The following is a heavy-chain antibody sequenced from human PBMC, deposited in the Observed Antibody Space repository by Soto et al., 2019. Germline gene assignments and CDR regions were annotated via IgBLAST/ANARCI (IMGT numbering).Heavy chain of an antibody. CDR1: GYTFNTYS. D-gene: IGHD6-6*01. V-gene: IGHV1-18*01. CDR2: ISTYNGNT. J-gene: IGHJ5*02. Sequence: ASVEVSCKTSGYTFNTYSITWVRQAPGQGLEWMGWISTYNGNTNYAQSLQGRVTMTTDPSTSTAYMELRSLRSDDTAVYYCARKSTSSSWFDPWGQGTTVTVYS. CDR3: ARKSTSSSWFDP.